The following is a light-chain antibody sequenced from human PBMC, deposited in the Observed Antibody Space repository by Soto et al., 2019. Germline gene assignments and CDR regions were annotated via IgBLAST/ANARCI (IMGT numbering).Light chain of an antibody. CDR2: DVS. J-gene: IGLJ1*01. CDR3: CSYAGSYTFDV. CDR1: SSDVGGYNY. V-gene: IGLV2-11*01. Sequence: QSALTQPRSVPGSPGQSVTISCTGTSSDVGGYNYVSWYQQHPGKAPKLMIYDVSKRPSGVPDRFSGSKSGNTASLTISGLQAEDEADYYCCSYAGSYTFDVFGTGTKLTVL.